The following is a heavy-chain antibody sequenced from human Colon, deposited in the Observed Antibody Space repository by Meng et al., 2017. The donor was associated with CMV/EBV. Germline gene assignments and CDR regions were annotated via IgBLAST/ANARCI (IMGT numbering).Heavy chain of an antibody. V-gene: IGHV3-15*01. CDR3: ARGFCSSISCYEAPTDY. D-gene: IGHD2-2*01. Sequence: ESLKISCAASGFKFSSAWMSWFRQVPGKGLEWVGHIKNKTGGGTTDFAAPVKGRFSISRDDSKNTLYLQMNSLKTEDTGVYYCARGFCSSISCYEAPTDYWGMG. CDR1: GFKFSSAW. CDR2: IKNKTGGGTT. J-gene: IGHJ4*02.